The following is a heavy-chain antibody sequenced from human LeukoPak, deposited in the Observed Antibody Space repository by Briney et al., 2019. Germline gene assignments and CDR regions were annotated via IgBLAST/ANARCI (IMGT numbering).Heavy chain of an antibody. D-gene: IGHD3-22*01. V-gene: IGHV4-59*01. J-gene: IGHJ4*02. CDR3: ARYDSSGYYYGGFDY. Sequence: SETLSLTCTVSGGSISSYYWSWIRQPPGKGLEWIGYIYYSGSTNNNPSLKSRVTISVDTSKNQFSLKLSSVTAADTAVYYCARYDSSGYYYGGFDYWGQGTLVTVSS. CDR2: IYYSGST. CDR1: GGSISSYY.